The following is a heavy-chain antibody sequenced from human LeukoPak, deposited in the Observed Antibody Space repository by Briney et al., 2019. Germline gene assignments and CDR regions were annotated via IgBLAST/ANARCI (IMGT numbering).Heavy chain of an antibody. CDR2: IYTSGST. V-gene: IGHV4-4*07. J-gene: IGHJ6*03. D-gene: IGHD1-14*01. CDR1: GGSISSYY. CDR3: ARETFRPRNPVAYMDV. Sequence: SETLSLTCTVSGGSISSYYWSWIRQPAGKGLEWIGRIYTSGSTNYNPSLKSRVTMSVDTSKNQFSLKLSSVTAADTAVYYCARETFRPRNPVAYMDVWGKGTTVTISS.